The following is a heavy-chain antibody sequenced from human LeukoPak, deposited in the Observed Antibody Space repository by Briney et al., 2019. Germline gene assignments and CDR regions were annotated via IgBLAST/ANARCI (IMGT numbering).Heavy chain of an antibody. D-gene: IGHD2-2*01. J-gene: IGHJ5*02. CDR1: GFTFSSYW. CDR2: INSDGSST. Sequence: PGGSLRLSCADSGFTFSSYWMHWVRQAPGKGLVWVSRINSDGSSTSYADSVKGRFTISRDNAKNTLYLQMNSLRAEDTAVYYCARDAYCSSTSCHLYNWFDPWGQGTLVTVSS. V-gene: IGHV3-74*01. CDR3: ARDAYCSSTSCHLYNWFDP.